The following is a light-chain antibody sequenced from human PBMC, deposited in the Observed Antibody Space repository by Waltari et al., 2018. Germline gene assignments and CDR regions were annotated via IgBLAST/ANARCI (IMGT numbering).Light chain of an antibody. Sequence: QSVLTQPPSVSAAPGQTVTVSSSGVRSNRGNNLVSWHPQPPGTPPKLLIYDHNKRPPGIPDRFSGSKSGTSATLGITGLQAGDEGDYYCGTWDGSLNTMVFGGGTKLTVL. J-gene: IGLJ2*01. V-gene: IGLV1-51*01. CDR3: GTWDGSLNTMV. CDR2: DHN. CDR1: RSNRGNNL.